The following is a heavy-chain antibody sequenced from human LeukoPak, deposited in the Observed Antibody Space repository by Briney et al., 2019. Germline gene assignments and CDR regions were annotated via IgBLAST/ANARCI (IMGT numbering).Heavy chain of an antibody. CDR1: GCTFSSYA. Sequence: SLRLSCAASGCTFSSYAMHWVRQAPGKGLERVAVISYDGSNKYYADSVKGRFTISRDNSKNTLYLQMNSLRAEDTAVYYCARGDIVVDAPFDYWGQGTLVTVSS. CDR3: ARGDIVVDAPFDY. V-gene: IGHV3-30-3*01. J-gene: IGHJ4*02. CDR2: ISYDGSNK. D-gene: IGHD2-15*01.